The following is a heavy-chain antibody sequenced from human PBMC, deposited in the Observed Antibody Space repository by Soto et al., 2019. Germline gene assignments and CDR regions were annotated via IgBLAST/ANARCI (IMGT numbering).Heavy chain of an antibody. CDR3: ARAVAVAGTRDYYYYGMDV. CDR1: GGTFSSYA. CDR2: IIPIFGTA. J-gene: IGHJ6*02. V-gene: IGHV1-69*13. Sequence: ASVKVSCKASGGTFSSYAISWVRQAPGQGLEWMGGIIPIFGTANYAQKFQGRVTITADESTSTAYMELSSLRSEDTAVYYCARAVAVAGTRDYYYYGMDVWGQGTTVTVS. D-gene: IGHD6-19*01.